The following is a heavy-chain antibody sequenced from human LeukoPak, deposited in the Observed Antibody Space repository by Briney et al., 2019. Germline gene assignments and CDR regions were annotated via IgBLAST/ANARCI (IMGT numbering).Heavy chain of an antibody. CDR3: AKDLTWSYGDYGLGRPGPFDY. CDR1: GFTFSSYA. Sequence: GGSLRLSCAASGFTFSSYAMSWVRQAPGKGLEWVSAISGSGGSTYYADSVKGRFTISRDNSKNTLYLQMNSLRAEDTAVYYCAKDLTWSYGDYGLGRPGPFDYWGQGTLVTVSS. J-gene: IGHJ4*02. D-gene: IGHD4-17*01. V-gene: IGHV3-23*01. CDR2: ISGSGGST.